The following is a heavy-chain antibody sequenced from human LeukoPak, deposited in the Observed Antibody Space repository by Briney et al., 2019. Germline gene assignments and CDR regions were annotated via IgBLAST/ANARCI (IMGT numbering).Heavy chain of an antibody. CDR2: IIPIFGTA. CDR3: ARVLGAGSYYWSDP. CDR1: GGAFSSYA. Sequence: SVKVSCKASGGAFSSYAISWVRQAPGQGLEWMGGIIPIFGTANYAQKFQGRVTITADKSTSTAYMELSSLRSEDTAVYYCARVLGAGSYYWSDPWGQGTLVTVSS. J-gene: IGHJ5*02. V-gene: IGHV1-69*06. D-gene: IGHD3-10*01.